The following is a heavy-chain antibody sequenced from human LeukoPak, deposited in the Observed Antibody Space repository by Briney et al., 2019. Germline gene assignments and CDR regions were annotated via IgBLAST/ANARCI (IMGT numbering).Heavy chain of an antibody. CDR1: GGSISSGSYY. Sequence: SETLSLTCTVSGGSISSGSYYWGWIRQPPGKGREWIGSIYYSGSSTYYNPSLKSRVTISGDTSKNQLSLKLNSVTAADTAAYYCARDWGRDALDIWGQGTMVTVSS. J-gene: IGHJ3*02. V-gene: IGHV4-39*01. D-gene: IGHD3-16*01. CDR3: ARDWGRDALDI. CDR2: IYYSGSST.